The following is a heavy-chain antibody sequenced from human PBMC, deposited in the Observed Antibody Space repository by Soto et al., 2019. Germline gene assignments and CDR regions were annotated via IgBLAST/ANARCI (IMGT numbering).Heavy chain of an antibody. CDR1: GFTFSSYA. CDR3: PRGVGSTAMVGPLAD. Sequence: GESLRLTCAASGFTFSSYAMHWVRQAPGKGLEWVAVISYDGSNTYYADSVKGRFTISRDNTKNTLYLQMNSLRAEATAVYYCPRGVGSTAMVGPLADWGQGTLVTVSP. D-gene: IGHD5-18*01. CDR2: ISYDGSNT. V-gene: IGHV3-30-3*01. J-gene: IGHJ4*01.